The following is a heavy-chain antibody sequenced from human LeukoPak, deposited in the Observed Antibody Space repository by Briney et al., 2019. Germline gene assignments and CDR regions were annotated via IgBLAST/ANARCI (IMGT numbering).Heavy chain of an antibody. Sequence: ASVKVSCKASGYTFTGYYMHWVRQAPGQGLEWMGWIRPKSGGTNYAHKFQGRVTMTRDTSISTAYMELSSLRSEDTAVYYCATSSIAAAGTSVGYYYYYMDVWGKGTTVTISS. D-gene: IGHD6-13*01. CDR1: GYTFTGYY. CDR3: ATSSIAAAGTSVGYYYYYMDV. J-gene: IGHJ6*03. V-gene: IGHV1-2*02. CDR2: IRPKSGGT.